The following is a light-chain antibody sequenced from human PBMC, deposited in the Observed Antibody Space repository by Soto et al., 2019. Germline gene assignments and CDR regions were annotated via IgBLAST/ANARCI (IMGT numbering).Light chain of an antibody. Sequence: EKVISHSPATMSVSPRERATFSCRASQSVSSNLAWYQQKPGQAPRLLIYGASTRATGIPGRFSGGGSGTEFTLTISRLEPEDFAMYYCQQCGSSRSTFGGGTKVDIK. CDR1: QSVSSN. V-gene: IGKV3-15*01. CDR2: GAS. J-gene: IGKJ4*02. CDR3: QQCGSSRST.